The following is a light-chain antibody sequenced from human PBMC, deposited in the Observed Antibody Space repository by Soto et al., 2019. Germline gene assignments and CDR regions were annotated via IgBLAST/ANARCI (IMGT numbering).Light chain of an antibody. J-gene: IGKJ5*01. V-gene: IGKV3D-7*01. CDR2: GAS. CDR1: QSASSSY. Sequence: IVLTQSPGTLSLSPWERATLSCRASQSASSSYLSWYQQKPGQAPRLIISGASTRATGTPARFSGSGSGTDFTLTISSLQPEDFAVYYCQQDYNLPFTFGQGTRLEIK. CDR3: QQDYNLPFT.